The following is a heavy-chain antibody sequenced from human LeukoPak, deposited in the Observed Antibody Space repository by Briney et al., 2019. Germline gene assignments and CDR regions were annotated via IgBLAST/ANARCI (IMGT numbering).Heavy chain of an antibody. CDR2: ISSSSSYI. V-gene: IGHV3-21*01. D-gene: IGHD2-2*01. J-gene: IGHJ4*02. Sequence: GGSLRLSCAASGFTFSSYSMNWVRQAPVKGLEWVSSISSSSSYIYYADSVKGRFTISRDNAKNSLYLQMNSLRAEDTAVYYCARVVPAAIDYWGQGTLVTVSS. CDR1: GFTFSSYS. CDR3: ARVVPAAIDY.